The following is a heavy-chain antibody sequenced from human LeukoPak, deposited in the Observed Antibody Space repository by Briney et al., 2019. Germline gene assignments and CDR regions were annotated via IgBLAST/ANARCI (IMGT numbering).Heavy chain of an antibody. J-gene: IGHJ4*02. V-gene: IGHV3-74*01. CDR1: GFTFSSFW. CDR3: ARGFIVVVPAAMAH. Sequence: GGSLRLSCAASGFTFSSFWVHWVRHAPGKGLEWVSRINSDGYSISYADSVKGRFTISRDNAKNSLYLQMNSLRAEDTAVYYCARGFIVVVPAAMAHWGQGTLVTVSS. CDR2: INSDGYSI. D-gene: IGHD2-2*01.